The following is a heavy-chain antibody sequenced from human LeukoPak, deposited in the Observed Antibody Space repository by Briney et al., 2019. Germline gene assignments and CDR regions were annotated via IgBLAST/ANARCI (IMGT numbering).Heavy chain of an antibody. CDR2: IIPIFGTA. V-gene: IGHV1-69*13. Sequence: GASVKVSCKASGGTFSSYAISWVRQAPGQGLEWMGGIIPIFGTANYAQKFQGRVTITADESTSTAYMELSSLRSEDTAVYYCASSGYDSDYYYGMDVWGQGTTVTVSS. D-gene: IGHD5-12*01. J-gene: IGHJ6*02. CDR1: GGTFSSYA. CDR3: ASSGYDSDYYYGMDV.